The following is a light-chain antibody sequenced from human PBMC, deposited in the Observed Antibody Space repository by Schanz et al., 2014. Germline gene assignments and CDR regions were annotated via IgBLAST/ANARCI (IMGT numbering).Light chain of an antibody. V-gene: IGKV3-20*01. Sequence: EIVLTQSPGTLSLSPGERATLSCRASQSISSSCLAWCQQKPGQAPRLLIYDASTRAAGIPDRFSGSGSVTDFTLTISRVEPEDFAVYYCQQYGSSPRTFGQGTKVEIK. CDR3: QQYGSSPRT. CDR1: QSISSSC. CDR2: DAS. J-gene: IGKJ2*01.